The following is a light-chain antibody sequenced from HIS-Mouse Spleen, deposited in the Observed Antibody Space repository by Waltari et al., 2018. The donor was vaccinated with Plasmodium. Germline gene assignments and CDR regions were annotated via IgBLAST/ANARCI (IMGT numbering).Light chain of an antibody. CDR3: CSYAGSSTWV. Sequence: QSVLTQPASVSGSPGQSTTISCTGTSSDVGSYNLVSWYQKQPGKAPKLMIDEDRRRPSGVSSRFSGSKSGNTASLTISGLQAEDEADYYCCSYAGSSTWVFGGGTKLTVL. CDR1: SSDVGSYNL. J-gene: IGLJ3*02. CDR2: EDR. V-gene: IGLV2-23*01.